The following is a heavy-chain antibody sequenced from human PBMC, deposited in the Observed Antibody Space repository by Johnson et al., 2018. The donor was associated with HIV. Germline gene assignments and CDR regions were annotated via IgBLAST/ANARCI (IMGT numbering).Heavy chain of an antibody. CDR3: ARGRYTTAEWDDAFDI. CDR1: GFTFSSYA. V-gene: IGHV3-33*08. Sequence: QVQLVESGGGVVQPGRSLRLSCAASGFTFSSYAMHWVRQAPGKGLEWVAVMWYDGSNKYYADSVKGRFTISRDNSKNTLYLQMNSLRAEDTAVYYCARGRYTTAEWDDAFDIWGQGTMVTVSS. J-gene: IGHJ3*02. CDR2: MWYDGSNK. D-gene: IGHD1-26*01.